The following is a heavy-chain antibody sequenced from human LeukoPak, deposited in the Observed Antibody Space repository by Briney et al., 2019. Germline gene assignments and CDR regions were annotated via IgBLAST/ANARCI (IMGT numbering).Heavy chain of an antibody. CDR1: GFTVSSNY. CDR2: ISSSSSTI. J-gene: IGHJ4*02. D-gene: IGHD2-2*01. V-gene: IGHV3-48*04. Sequence: GGSLRLSCAASGFTVSSNYMSWVRQAPGKGLEWVSYISSSSSTIYYAASVKGRFTISRDNAKNSLYLQMNSLRAEDTAAYYCARVPPVVPAAIFEDYWGQGTLVTVSS. CDR3: ARVPPVVPAAIFEDY.